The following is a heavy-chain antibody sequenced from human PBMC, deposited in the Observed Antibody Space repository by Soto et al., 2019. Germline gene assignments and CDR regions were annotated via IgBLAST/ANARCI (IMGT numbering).Heavy chain of an antibody. Sequence: QVQLVQSGAEVKTPGSSVRVSCKTAGRTFLISAIAWVRPAPGQGLEWMGGIIPILGTIHIAQNFQGRVNLTADRSTSTAHIDLSSLRSEDTATYFWARLKEWEQPSNHYYFDYWGQGSQVIVSS. V-gene: IGHV1-69*06. CDR1: GRTFLISA. CDR3: ARLKEWEQPSNHYYFDY. J-gene: IGHJ4*02. CDR2: IIPILGTI. D-gene: IGHD1-26*01.